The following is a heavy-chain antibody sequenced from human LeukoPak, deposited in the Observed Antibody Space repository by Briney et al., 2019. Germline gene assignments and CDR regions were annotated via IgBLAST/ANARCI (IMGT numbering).Heavy chain of an antibody. CDR3: ARGTGRGSYYYYYYMDV. J-gene: IGHJ6*03. V-gene: IGHV1-8*03. D-gene: IGHD1-26*01. CDR2: MNPNSGKT. Sequence: FTXXXMNWVRQAPGQGLEWRGWMNPNSGKTGYAQKFQGRGTITRNSYISKAYMELKSLRSEDTAVYYCARGTGRGSYYYYYYMDVWGKGTTVTVSS. CDR1: FTXXX.